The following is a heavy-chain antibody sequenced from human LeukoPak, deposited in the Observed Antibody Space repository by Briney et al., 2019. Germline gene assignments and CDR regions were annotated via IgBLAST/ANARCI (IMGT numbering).Heavy chain of an antibody. V-gene: IGHV3-23*01. Sequence: GGSLRLSCAASGFTFSSYAMSWVRLAPGKGLEWVSAISGSGGSTYYADSVKGRFTISRDNPKNTLYLQMNSLRAEDTAVYYCAFRADSDYDILTGYRWGGMDVWGKGTTVTVSS. CDR1: GFTFSSYA. CDR3: AFRADSDYDILTGYRWGGMDV. CDR2: ISGSGGST. J-gene: IGHJ6*04. D-gene: IGHD3-9*01.